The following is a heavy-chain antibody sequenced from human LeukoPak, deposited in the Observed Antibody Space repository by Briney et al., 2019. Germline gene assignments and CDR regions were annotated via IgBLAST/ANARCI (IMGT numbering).Heavy chain of an antibody. V-gene: IGHV1-46*01. Sequence: ASVKVSCKASGYTFTSYYMHWVRQAPGQGLEWMGIINPSGGSTSYAQKFQGRVTMTRDMSTSTVYMELGSLRSEDTAVYYCARAYCSSTSCYLGGDFDYWGQGTLVTVSS. CDR3: ARAYCSSTSCYLGGDFDY. D-gene: IGHD2-2*01. CDR1: GYTFTSYY. CDR2: INPSGGST. J-gene: IGHJ4*02.